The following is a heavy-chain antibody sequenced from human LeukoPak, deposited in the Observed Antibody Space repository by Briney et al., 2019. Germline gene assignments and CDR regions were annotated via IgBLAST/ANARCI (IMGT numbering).Heavy chain of an antibody. Sequence: GGSLRLSCAASGFTFSDTWMHWVRQAPGKGLEWVSYISSSGSTIYYADSVKGRFTISRDNAKNSLYLQMNSLRAEDTAVYYCARLHYYGSGSYGGSWFDPWGQGTLVTVSS. V-gene: IGHV3-11*01. CDR3: ARLHYYGSGSYGGSWFDP. J-gene: IGHJ5*02. CDR1: GFTFSDTW. CDR2: ISSSGSTI. D-gene: IGHD3-10*01.